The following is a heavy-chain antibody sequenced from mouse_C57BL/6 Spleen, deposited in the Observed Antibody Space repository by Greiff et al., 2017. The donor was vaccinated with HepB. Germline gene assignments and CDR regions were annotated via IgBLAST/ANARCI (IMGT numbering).Heavy chain of an antibody. CDR2: IYPGDGDT. D-gene: IGHD1-1*01. J-gene: IGHJ4*01. Sequence: VQLQQSGPELVKPGASVKISCKASGYAFSSSWMNWVKQRPGKGLEWIGRIYPGDGDTNYNGKFKGKATLTADKSSSTAYMQLSSLTSEDSAVYFGARRNYGSSYGAMDYWGQGTSVTVSS. CDR3: ARRNYGSSYGAMDY. CDR1: GYAFSSSW. V-gene: IGHV1-82*01.